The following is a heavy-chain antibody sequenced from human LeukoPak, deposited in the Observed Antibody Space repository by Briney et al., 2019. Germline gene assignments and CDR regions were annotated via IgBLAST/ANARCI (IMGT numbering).Heavy chain of an antibody. CDR3: AKVRSSGSYRGVFDY. CDR2: ISGSGGST. V-gene: IGHV3-23*01. CDR1: GFTFSSYA. J-gene: IGHJ4*02. Sequence: PGGSLRLSCAASGFTFSSYAMSWVRQAPGKGPEWVSAISGSGGSTYYADSVKGRFTISRDNSKNTLYLQMNSLRAEDTAVYYCAKVRSSGSYRGVFDYWGQGTLVTVSS. D-gene: IGHD1-26*01.